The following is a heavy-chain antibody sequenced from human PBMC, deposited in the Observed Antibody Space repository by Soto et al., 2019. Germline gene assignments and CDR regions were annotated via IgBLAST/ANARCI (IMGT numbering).Heavy chain of an antibody. CDR3: ARALGATPDFDF. Sequence: PSETLSLTFTVSGGSISSGGYYWSWIRQHPGKGLDWIGFIYYIGPTYYNPSLKSRVSISVDTSKNQFSLKLGSVTAADTAVYYCARALGATPDFDFWGQGTLVTVS. CDR2: IYYIGPT. J-gene: IGHJ4*02. CDR1: GGSISSGGYY. V-gene: IGHV4-31*03. D-gene: IGHD1-26*01.